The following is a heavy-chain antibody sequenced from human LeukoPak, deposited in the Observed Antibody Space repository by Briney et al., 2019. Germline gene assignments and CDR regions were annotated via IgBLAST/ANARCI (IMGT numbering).Heavy chain of an antibody. D-gene: IGHD3-22*01. CDR2: IYYSGNT. CDR1: GGSISSSSYY. CDR3: ARESGYYDSSGGWYFDY. V-gene: IGHV4-39*07. J-gene: IGHJ4*02. Sequence: SETLSLTCTVSGGSISSSSYYWGWIRQPPGKGLEWIGSIYYSGNTYYNPSLKSRVTVSVDTSKNQFSLKLSSVTAADTAVYYCARESGYYDSSGGWYFDYWGQGTLVTVSS.